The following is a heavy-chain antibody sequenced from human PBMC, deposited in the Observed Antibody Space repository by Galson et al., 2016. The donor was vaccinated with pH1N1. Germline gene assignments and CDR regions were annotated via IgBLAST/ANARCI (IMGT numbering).Heavy chain of an antibody. V-gene: IGHV1-69*02. CDR3: AAEPGSSGMDV. CDR2: ILPIAGIT. CDR1: GCTLSSHT. J-gene: IGHJ6*02. Sequence: SVKVSCKASGCTLSSHTISWVRQAPGQGLEWMGRILPIAGITNYAQKLQGRVTIIADRYTSTDSMELSGLTSDDTAVYYCAAEPGSSGMDVWDQGTTVTVSS.